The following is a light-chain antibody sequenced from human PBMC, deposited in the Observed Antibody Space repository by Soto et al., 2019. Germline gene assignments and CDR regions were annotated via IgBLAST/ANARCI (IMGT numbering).Light chain of an antibody. CDR2: AAS. J-gene: IGKJ1*01. V-gene: IGKV3-15*01. CDR3: QQYNDWPRT. CDR1: QSVTDN. Sequence: EIVLTQSPATLSVSPGDRATLSCRASQSVTDNLAWYQQKPGQAPRLLIYAASTRAIDIPARFSGSGSGTEFTRIINSLQSEDFEVYSCQQYNDWPRTFGQGTKVDIX.